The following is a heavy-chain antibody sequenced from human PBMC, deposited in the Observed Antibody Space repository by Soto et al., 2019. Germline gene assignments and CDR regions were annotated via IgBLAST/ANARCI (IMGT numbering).Heavy chain of an antibody. V-gene: IGHV1-46*01. J-gene: IGHJ5*02. CDR2: INPSGGST. Sequence: ASVKVSCKASGYTFTSYYMHWVRQAPGQGLEWMGIINPSGGSTSYAQKFQGRVTMTRDTSTSTVYMELSSLRSEDTAVYYCARDGGIAVAGPGGWFDPWGQGTLVTAPQ. D-gene: IGHD6-19*01. CDR3: ARDGGIAVAGPGGWFDP. CDR1: GYTFTSYY.